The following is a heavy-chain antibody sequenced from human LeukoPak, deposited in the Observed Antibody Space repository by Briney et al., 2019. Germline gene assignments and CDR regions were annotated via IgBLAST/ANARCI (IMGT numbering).Heavy chain of an antibody. Sequence: SETLSLTCTVSGGSISRYYWSWIRHPPGKGLEWIGYIYYSGSTNYNPSLKSRVTISVGTSKNQFSLKLSSVTAADTAVYYCARDRHYYDSSGYYAGFDYWGQGTLVTVPS. V-gene: IGHV4-59*01. D-gene: IGHD3-22*01. CDR1: GGSISRYY. CDR2: IYYSGST. CDR3: ARDRHYYDSSGYYAGFDY. J-gene: IGHJ4*02.